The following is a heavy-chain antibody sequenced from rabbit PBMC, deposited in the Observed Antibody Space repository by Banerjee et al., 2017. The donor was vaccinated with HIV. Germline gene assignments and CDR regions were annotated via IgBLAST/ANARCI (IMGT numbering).Heavy chain of an antibody. CDR1: GFTLSSGYW. CDR2: ISTGDGIT. CDR3: ARDLAGVIGWNFDL. J-gene: IGHJ4*01. Sequence: QEQLVESGGGLVQPGGSLTLSCKASGFTLSSGYWMCWVRQAPGKGLEWIGCISTGDGITFYAKSVKGRFTISRTSSTTVALQMTSLTAADTATYFCARDLAGVIGWNFDLWGPGTLVTVS. D-gene: IGHD4-1*01. V-gene: IGHV1S45*01.